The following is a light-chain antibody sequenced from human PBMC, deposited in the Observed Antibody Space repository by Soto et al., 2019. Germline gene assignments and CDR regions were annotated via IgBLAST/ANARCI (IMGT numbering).Light chain of an antibody. J-gene: IGKJ1*01. Sequence: EIVLKQSPGTLSLSPGERATLSCRASQSVTSSYLAWYQQKPVQAPRLLIYGASSRATGIPDRFSGSGSGTDFTLTISRLEPEDFAVYYCQQYGSSPQTFGQGTKVDIK. CDR2: GAS. CDR1: QSVTSSY. V-gene: IGKV3-20*01. CDR3: QQYGSSPQT.